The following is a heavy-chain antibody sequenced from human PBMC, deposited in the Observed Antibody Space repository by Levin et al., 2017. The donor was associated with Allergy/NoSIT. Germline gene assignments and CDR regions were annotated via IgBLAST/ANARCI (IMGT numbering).Heavy chain of an antibody. CDR1: GFSFDDYA. CDR3: VRDVYLGQWPAQYTFDV. V-gene: IGHV3-9*01. J-gene: IGHJ6*02. Sequence: SLKISCTASGFSFDDYAMHWVRQIPGKGLDWVSVINWNSGTIHYAASVRGRFTVSRDNAKNSLVLQMNSLRAEDTALYYCVRDVYLGQWPAQYTFDVWGQGTTVTVSS. CDR2: INWNSGTI. D-gene: IGHD6-19*01.